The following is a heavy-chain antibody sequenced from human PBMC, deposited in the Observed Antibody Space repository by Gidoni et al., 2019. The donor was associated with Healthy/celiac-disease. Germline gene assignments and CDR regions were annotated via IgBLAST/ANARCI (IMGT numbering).Heavy chain of an antibody. CDR3: AKVGDTAMFTNYFDY. V-gene: IGHV3-9*01. CDR2: ISWNSGSI. Sequence: EVQLVESGGGLVQPGRSLRLSCAASGFPFDDYAMHWVRQAPGKGLEWVSGISWNSGSIGYADSVKGRFTISRDNAKNSLYLQMNSLRAEDTALYYCAKVGDTAMFTNYFDYWGQGTLVTVSS. J-gene: IGHJ4*02. D-gene: IGHD5-18*01. CDR1: GFPFDDYA.